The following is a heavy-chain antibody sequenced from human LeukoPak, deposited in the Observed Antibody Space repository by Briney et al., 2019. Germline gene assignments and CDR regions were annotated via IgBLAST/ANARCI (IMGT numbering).Heavy chain of an antibody. Sequence: ASVKVSCKASAYTFTTNYINWVRQATGQGLEWMGWMNPNSGNTIYTQKFQGRLTTTRNTSTSTTYMERSSLRSEDTAVYYCARGMTDYGIYYYYCYYVDVWGKGTTVTVSS. J-gene: IGHJ6*03. CDR1: AYTFTTNY. V-gene: IGHV1-8*03. CDR2: MNPNSGNT. CDR3: ARGMTDYGIYYYYCYYVDV. D-gene: IGHD4-17*01.